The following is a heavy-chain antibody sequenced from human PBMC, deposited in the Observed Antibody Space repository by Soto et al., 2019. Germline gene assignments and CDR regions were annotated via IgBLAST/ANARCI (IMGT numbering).Heavy chain of an antibody. CDR1: GFTFSDYY. CDR2: ISYGSSYT. V-gene: IGHV3-11*06. Sequence: QVQLEESGGGLVKPGGTLRLSCAGSGFTFSDYYMTWIRQAPGKGLEWVSYISYGSSYTNYADSVKGRFTISRDNAKNSLFLQMNNLRTDYTAVYFCARDPNNSSSWWLDPWGRGALVTVSS. J-gene: IGHJ5*02. D-gene: IGHD6-6*01. CDR3: ARDPNNSSSWWLDP.